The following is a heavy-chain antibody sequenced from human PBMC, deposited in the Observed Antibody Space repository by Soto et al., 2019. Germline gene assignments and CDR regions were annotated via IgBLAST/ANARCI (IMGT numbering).Heavy chain of an antibody. CDR1: GFTFSSYG. V-gene: IGHV3-30*03. J-gene: IGHJ1*01. D-gene: IGHD3-3*01. Sequence: SGGALRLSCAASGFTFSSYGMHWVRQAPGKGLEWVAVISYDGSNKYYADSVKGRFTISRDNSKNTLYLQMNSLRAEDTAVYYCASSAPQTKRFLEWLEYFQHWGQGTLVTVSS. CDR2: ISYDGSNK. CDR3: ASSAPQTKRFLEWLEYFQH.